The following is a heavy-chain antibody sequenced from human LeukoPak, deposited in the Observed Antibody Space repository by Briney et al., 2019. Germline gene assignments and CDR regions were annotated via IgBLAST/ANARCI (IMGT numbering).Heavy chain of an antibody. CDR3: ARGTGTVDY. CDR2: IYPGDSDT. CDR1: GYNFTKYW. V-gene: IGHV5-51*01. Sequence: GESLKISCQGSGYNFTKYWVGWVRQMPGKGLEWMGIIYPGDSDTRYSPSFQGQVTISVDKSISTAYLQWSSLKASDTAMYYRARGTGTVDYWGQGTLVTVSS. J-gene: IGHJ4*02. D-gene: IGHD1/OR15-1a*01.